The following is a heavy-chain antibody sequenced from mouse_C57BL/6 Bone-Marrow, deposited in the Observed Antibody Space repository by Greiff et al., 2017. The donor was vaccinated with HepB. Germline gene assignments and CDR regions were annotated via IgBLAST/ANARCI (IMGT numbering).Heavy chain of an antibody. CDR2: ISDGGSYT. J-gene: IGHJ2*01. CDR1: GFTFSSYA. CDR3: ASDYFDY. Sequence: EVKLVESGGGLVKPGGSLKLSCAASGFTFSSYAMSWVRQTPEKRLEWVATISDGGSYTYYTDNVKGRFTISRDNAKNNLYLQMSHLKSEDTAIYYCASDYFDYCDRGTALPVSS. V-gene: IGHV5-4*03.